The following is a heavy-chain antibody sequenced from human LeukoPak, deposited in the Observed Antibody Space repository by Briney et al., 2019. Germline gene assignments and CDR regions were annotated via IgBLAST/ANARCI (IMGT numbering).Heavy chain of an antibody. D-gene: IGHD5-12*01. Sequence: SETLSLTCAVSGDSMSSSNWWSWVRQPPGKGLEWIGEIYHTGNTNYSPSLKGRVTISADKSKNQFSLNVTSVTAADTAVYYCVRGGGSEVCDYWGQGTLVTVSS. J-gene: IGHJ4*02. V-gene: IGHV4-4*02. CDR3: VRGGGSEVCDY. CDR2: IYHTGNT. CDR1: GDSMSSSNW.